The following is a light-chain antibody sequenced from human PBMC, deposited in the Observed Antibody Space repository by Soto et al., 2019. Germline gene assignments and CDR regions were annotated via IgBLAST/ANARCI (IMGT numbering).Light chain of an antibody. CDR1: SGHSSYI. Sequence: QPVLTQSSSASASLGSSVTLTCTLSSGHSSYIIAWHQQQPGKAPRYLMKLEGSGSYNKGSGVPDRFSGSSSGADRYLTISNLQDEDEADYYCETCDSNARVFGGGTKLTVL. CDR2: LEGSGSY. V-gene: IGLV4-60*02. J-gene: IGLJ3*02. CDR3: ETCDSNARV.